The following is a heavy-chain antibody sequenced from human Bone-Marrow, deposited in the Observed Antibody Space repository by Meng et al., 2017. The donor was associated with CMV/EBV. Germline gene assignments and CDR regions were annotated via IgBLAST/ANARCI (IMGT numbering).Heavy chain of an antibody. J-gene: IGHJ5*02. CDR3: ASDITVIAARLAH. V-gene: IGHV1-2*02. D-gene: IGHD6-6*01. CDR2: INPNSGGT. CDR1: GYTFTGYY. Sequence: ASVKVSCKASGYTFTGYYMHWVRQAPGQGLEWMGWINPNSGGTNYAPKFQGRVTLTKDTSISTSYMELSGLRSDDTAVYYCASDITVIAARLAHWAQGTQVTVPS.